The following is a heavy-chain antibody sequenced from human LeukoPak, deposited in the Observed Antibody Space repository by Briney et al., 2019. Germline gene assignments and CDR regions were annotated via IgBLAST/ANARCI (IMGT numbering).Heavy chain of an antibody. V-gene: IGHV5-51*01. Sequence: GESRKISCKGSGYSFPNYWIGWVRQMPGKGLEWMGIIYPGDSDTRYSPSFQGQVTISADKSITTVYLHWSSLKASDTAMYYCALRVGRDGYKGWGQGTMVTVSS. J-gene: IGHJ3*01. CDR2: IYPGDSDT. D-gene: IGHD5-24*01. CDR1: GYSFPNYW. CDR3: ALRVGRDGYKG.